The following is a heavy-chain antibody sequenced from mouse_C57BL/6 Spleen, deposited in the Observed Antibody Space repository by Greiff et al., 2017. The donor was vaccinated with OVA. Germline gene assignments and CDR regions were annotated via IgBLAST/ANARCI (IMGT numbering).Heavy chain of an antibody. V-gene: IGHV1-42*01. Sequence: EVKLQQSGPELVKPGASVKISCKASGYSFTGYYMNWVKQSPEKSLEWIGEINPSTGGTTYNQKFKAKATLTVDKSSSTAYMQLKSLTSEDSAVYYCARSNYYGSSPFDDWGQGTTLTVSS. J-gene: IGHJ2*01. CDR2: INPSTGGT. CDR3: ARSNYYGSSPFDD. D-gene: IGHD1-1*01. CDR1: GYSFTGYY.